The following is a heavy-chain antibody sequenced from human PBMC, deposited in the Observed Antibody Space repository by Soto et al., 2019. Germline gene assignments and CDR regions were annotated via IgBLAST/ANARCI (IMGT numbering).Heavy chain of an antibody. CDR1: GYTFTGYY. Sequence: ASVKVSCKASGYTFTGYYIHWVRQAPGQGLEWMGWINPNSGGTNYAQKFQGWVTMTRDTSISTAYMELSRLRSDDTAVYYCARGLYCSGGSCYHPFDYWGQGTLVTVSS. CDR3: ARGLYCSGGSCYHPFDY. D-gene: IGHD2-15*01. J-gene: IGHJ4*02. CDR2: INPNSGGT. V-gene: IGHV1-2*04.